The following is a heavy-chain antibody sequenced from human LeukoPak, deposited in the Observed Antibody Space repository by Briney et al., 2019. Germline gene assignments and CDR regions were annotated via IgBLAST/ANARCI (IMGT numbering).Heavy chain of an antibody. CDR2: IYTSGST. J-gene: IGHJ1*01. D-gene: IGHD2-2*01. Sequence: PSETLSLTCTVSGGSISSYYWSWIRQPAGKGLEWIGRIYTSGSTNYNPSLKSRVTMSVDTSKNQFSLKLSSVTAADTAVYYCARSEFPDIVVVPAAIGAEYFQHWGQGTLVTVSS. CDR3: ARSEFPDIVVVPAAIGAEYFQH. V-gene: IGHV4-4*07. CDR1: GGSISSYY.